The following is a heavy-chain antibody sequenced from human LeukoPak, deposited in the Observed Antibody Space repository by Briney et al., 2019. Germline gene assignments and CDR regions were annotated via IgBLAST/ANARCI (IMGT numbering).Heavy chain of an antibody. Sequence: SETLSLTCTVSGGSISSYYWSWIRQPPGKGLEWIGYIYYSGSTNYNPSLKSRVTISVDTSKNQFSLKLSSVTAADTAVYYCAGLPCTSCYQGAFDIWGQGTMVTVSS. D-gene: IGHD2-2*01. J-gene: IGHJ3*02. V-gene: IGHV4-59*08. CDR1: GGSISSYY. CDR2: IYYSGST. CDR3: AGLPCTSCYQGAFDI.